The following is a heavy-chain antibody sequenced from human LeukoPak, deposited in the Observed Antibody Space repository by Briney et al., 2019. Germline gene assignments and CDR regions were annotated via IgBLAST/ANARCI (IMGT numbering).Heavy chain of an antibody. V-gene: IGHV3-21*01. D-gene: IGHD6-13*01. CDR3: ARDGSYSSSWYAY. J-gene: IGHJ4*02. Sequence: PGGSLRLSCAASGYTFSSYSMNSVRQAPGKGLEWDASIRSSSSYIYYADSVKGRFTISRDNSKNTLYLQMNSLRAEDTAVYYCARDGSYSSSWYAYWGQGTLVTVSS. CDR2: IRSSSSYI. CDR1: GYTFSSYS.